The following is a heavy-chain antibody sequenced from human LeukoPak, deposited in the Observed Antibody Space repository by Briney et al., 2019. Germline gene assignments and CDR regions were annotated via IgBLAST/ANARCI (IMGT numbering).Heavy chain of an antibody. V-gene: IGHV1-2*02. D-gene: IGHD2-15*01. CDR2: INPNSGGT. CDR1: GYTFTGYY. CDR3: ARGGDCSGGSCYRNWFDP. Sequence: ASVKVSCKASGYTFTGYYMHWVRQAPGQGLEWMGWINPNSGGTNYAQKFQGRVTMTRDTSISTAYMELSRLRSGDTAVYYCARGGDCSGGSCYRNWFDPWGQGTLVTVSS. J-gene: IGHJ5*02.